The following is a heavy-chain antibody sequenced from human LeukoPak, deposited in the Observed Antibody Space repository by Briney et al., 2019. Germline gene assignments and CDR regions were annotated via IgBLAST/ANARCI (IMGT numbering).Heavy chain of an antibody. Sequence: GGSLRLSCAASGFTFSSYDMNWVRQAPGKGLEWVSYVGRSTTTIYYADSVRGRFTISRDNAKNSVYLQMNSLRDEDTAVYYCATWLRALYHWGQGTLVTVSS. J-gene: IGHJ5*02. D-gene: IGHD5-12*01. CDR1: GFTFSSYD. CDR3: ATWLRALYH. CDR2: VGRSTTTI. V-gene: IGHV3-48*02.